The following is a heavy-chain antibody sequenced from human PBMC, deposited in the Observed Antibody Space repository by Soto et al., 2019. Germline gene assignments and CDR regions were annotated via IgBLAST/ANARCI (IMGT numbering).Heavy chain of an antibody. D-gene: IGHD3-22*01. CDR2: TYYRSKWYN. CDR1: GERITNNNAA. J-gene: IGHJ4*02. V-gene: IGHV6-1*01. CDR3: ARSGPGGYIDY. Sequence: QTLTLTCGISGERITNNNAAWNLIKQSPSRGLECLGRTYYRSKWYNHYAVSVKSRITVNPDTSKNQFSLQLNSVTPEDTAVYYCARSGPGGYIDYWGQGTLVTVSS.